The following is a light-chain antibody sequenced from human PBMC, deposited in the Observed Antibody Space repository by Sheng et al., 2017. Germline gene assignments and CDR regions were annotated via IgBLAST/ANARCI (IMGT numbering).Light chain of an antibody. J-gene: IGKJ3*01. CDR3: QQYGSSLT. V-gene: IGKV3-20*01. Sequence: VMTQSPATLSVSPGERATLSCRASQSVSTNLAWYQQKPGQAPRLLIYGASSRATGIPDRFSGSGSGTDFTLTISRLEPEDFAVYYCQQYGSSLTFGPGTKVDIK. CDR1: QSVSTN. CDR2: GAS.